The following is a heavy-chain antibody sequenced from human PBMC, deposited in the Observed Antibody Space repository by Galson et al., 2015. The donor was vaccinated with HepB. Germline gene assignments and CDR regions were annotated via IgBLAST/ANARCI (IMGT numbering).Heavy chain of an antibody. D-gene: IGHD6-13*01. Sequence: SLRLSCAASGFTFNIYVMTWVRQAPGKGLEWVSTINNSGDRTYYADSVRGRFTISRDNSKNTLYLEINSLRAEDTALYYCARVSITNSWYVASFDYWGHGTLVTVSS. CDR3: ARVSITNSWYVASFDY. J-gene: IGHJ4*01. CDR2: INNSGDRT. V-gene: IGHV3-23*01. CDR1: GFTFNIYV.